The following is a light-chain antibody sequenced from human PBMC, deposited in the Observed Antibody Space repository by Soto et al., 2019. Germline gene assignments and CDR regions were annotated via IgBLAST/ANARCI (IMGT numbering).Light chain of an antibody. J-gene: IGKJ1*01. CDR1: QSVSSGY. V-gene: IGKV3-20*01. CDR2: GAS. CDR3: QQYGTSPWT. Sequence: DIVLTQSPGTLYLSPGERATLSCRASQSVSSGYLAWYQQRPGQAPRLLFYGASTRATGIPDRFSGSGSGTDFTLTISRLAHEDFAVYYCQQYGTSPWTFGQGTKVEI.